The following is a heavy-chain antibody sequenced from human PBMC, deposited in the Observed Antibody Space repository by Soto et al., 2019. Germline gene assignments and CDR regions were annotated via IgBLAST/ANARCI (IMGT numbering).Heavy chain of an antibody. D-gene: IGHD6-6*01. Sequence: EASVKVSCKVSGYTLTELSMHWVRQAPGKGLEWMGGFDTEDGETIYAQKFQGRVTMTEDTSTDTAYMELSSLRSEDTAVYYCATVTTSSSSLFYFDYWGQGTLVTVSS. CDR1: GYTLTELS. J-gene: IGHJ4*02. CDR2: FDTEDGET. CDR3: ATVTTSSSSLFYFDY. V-gene: IGHV1-24*01.